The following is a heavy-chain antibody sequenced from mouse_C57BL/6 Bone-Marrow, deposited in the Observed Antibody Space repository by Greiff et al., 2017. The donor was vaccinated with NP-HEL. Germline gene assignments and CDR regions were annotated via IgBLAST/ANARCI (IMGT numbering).Heavy chain of an antibody. Sequence: QVQLQQPGAELVKPGASVKLSCKASGYTFTSYWMHWVKQRPGQGLEWIGMIHPISGSTNYNEKFKSKATLTVDKSSSTAYMQLSSLTSEDSAVYYCARKLRGYFDYWGQGTTLTVSS. CDR3: ARKLRGYFDY. V-gene: IGHV1-64*01. CDR1: GYTFTSYW. CDR2: IHPISGST. J-gene: IGHJ2*01.